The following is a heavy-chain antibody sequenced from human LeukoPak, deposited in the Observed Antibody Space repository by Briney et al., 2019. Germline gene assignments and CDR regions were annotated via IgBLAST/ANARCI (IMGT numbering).Heavy chain of an antibody. CDR2: ITISSSSI. Sequence: PGGSLRLSCAASGFDFSSHSMSWVRQAPGKGLECVSYITISSSSIFYADSVRGRFTIYRENAKNSLYLQMNSLRAEDTAVYYCARQQPPFDYWGQGTLVTVSS. D-gene: IGHD1/OR15-1a*01. V-gene: IGHV3-48*04. CDR1: GFDFSSHS. J-gene: IGHJ4*02. CDR3: ARQQPPFDY.